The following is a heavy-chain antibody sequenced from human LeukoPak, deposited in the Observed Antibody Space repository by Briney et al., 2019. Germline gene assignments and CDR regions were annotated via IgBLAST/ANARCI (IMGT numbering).Heavy chain of an antibody. CDR2: INHSGST. V-gene: IGHV4-34*01. CDR3: ARPRYYGSGSYYRGHYFDY. D-gene: IGHD3-10*01. Sequence: SSETLSLTCAVYGGSFSGYYWSWIRQPPGKGLEWIGEINHSGSTNYNPSLKSRVTISVDTSKNQFSLKLSSVTAADTAVYYCARPRYYGSGSYYRGHYFDYWGQGTLVTVSS. J-gene: IGHJ4*02. CDR1: GGSFSGYY.